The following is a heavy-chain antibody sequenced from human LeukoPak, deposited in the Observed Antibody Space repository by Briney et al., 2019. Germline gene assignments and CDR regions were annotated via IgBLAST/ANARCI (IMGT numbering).Heavy chain of an antibody. D-gene: IGHD3-16*01. CDR1: GGSFSGYY. V-gene: IGHV4-34*01. CDR3: ARGPGPLGY. CDR2: INHSGST. Sequence: SETLSLTCAVYGGSFSGYYWSWIRQPPGRGLEWIGEINHSGSTNYNPSLKSRVTISVDTSKNQFSLKLSSVTAADTAVYYCARGPGPLGYWGQGTLVTVSS. J-gene: IGHJ4*02.